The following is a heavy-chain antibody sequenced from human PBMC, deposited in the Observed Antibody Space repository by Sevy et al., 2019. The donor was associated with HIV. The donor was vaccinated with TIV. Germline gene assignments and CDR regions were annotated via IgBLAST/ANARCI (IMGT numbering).Heavy chain of an antibody. D-gene: IGHD6-13*01. CDR1: GYIFPDYY. CDR3: AKYGTTAAAHFDS. V-gene: IGHV1-2*06. J-gene: IGHJ4*02. CDR2: IVPDSGAT. Sequence: ASVKVSCKTSGYIFPDYYLHWVRQAPGQGLEWMGRIVPDSGATNYAQNFQGRVTMTRDTSITTAYMEVSGLRSDDTAVYYSAKYGTTAAAHFDSWGQGTLVTVSS.